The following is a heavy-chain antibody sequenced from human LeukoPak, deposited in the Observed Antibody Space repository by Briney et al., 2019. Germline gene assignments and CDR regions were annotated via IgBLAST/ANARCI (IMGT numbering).Heavy chain of an antibody. CDR2: IYYSGST. CDR1: GGSISSYY. Sequence: SETLSLTCTVSGGSISSYYWSCIRQPPRKGLECIGYIYYSGSTNYNPSLKSRVTISVDTSKNQFSLKLSSVTAADTAVYYCARSGITMVRGGRLNWFDPWGQGTLVTVSS. V-gene: IGHV4-59*01. CDR3: ARSGITMVRGGRLNWFDP. D-gene: IGHD3-10*01. J-gene: IGHJ5*02.